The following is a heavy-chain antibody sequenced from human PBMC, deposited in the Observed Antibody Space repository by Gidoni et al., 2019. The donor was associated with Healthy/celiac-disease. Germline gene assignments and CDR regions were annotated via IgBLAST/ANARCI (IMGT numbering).Heavy chain of an antibody. J-gene: IGHJ5*02. V-gene: IGHV4-34*01. CDR1: GRSFSGYY. Sequence: QVQLQQWGAGLLKPSETLSLTCAVYGRSFSGYYWSWIRQPPGKGLEWIGESNHSGSTNYNPSLKSRVTISVDTSKNKFSLKLSSVTAADTAVYYCARGGYSSSRAVAATHYNWFDPWGQGTLVTVSS. CDR2: SNHSGST. D-gene: IGHD6-13*01. CDR3: ARGGYSSSRAVAATHYNWFDP.